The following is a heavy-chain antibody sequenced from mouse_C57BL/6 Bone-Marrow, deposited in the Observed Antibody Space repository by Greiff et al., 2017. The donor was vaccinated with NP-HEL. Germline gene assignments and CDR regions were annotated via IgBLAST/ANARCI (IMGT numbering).Heavy chain of an antibody. J-gene: IGHJ4*01. Sequence: QVQLQQSGPELVKPGASVKISCKASGYAFSSSWMNWVKQRPGKGLEWIGRIYPGDGDTNYNGKFKGKATLTADKSSSTAYMQLSSLTSEDSAVYCCARGGDYDPHYYAMDYWGQGTSVTVSS. D-gene: IGHD2-4*01. V-gene: IGHV1-82*01. CDR3: ARGGDYDPHYYAMDY. CDR1: GYAFSSSW. CDR2: IYPGDGDT.